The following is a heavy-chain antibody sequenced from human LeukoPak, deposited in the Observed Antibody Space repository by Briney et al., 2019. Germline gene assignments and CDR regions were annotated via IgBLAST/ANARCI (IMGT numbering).Heavy chain of an antibody. CDR3: ARAWLRLNPYFDY. J-gene: IGHJ4*02. Sequence: SVKVSCKASGGTLSRYAISWVRQAPGQGLEWMGGIIAIFGTANYAQKFQGRVTITADESTGTAYMELSSLRSEDTAVYYCARAWLRLNPYFDYWGQGTLVTVSS. CDR1: GGTLSRYA. D-gene: IGHD5-12*01. CDR2: IIAIFGTA. V-gene: IGHV1-69*13.